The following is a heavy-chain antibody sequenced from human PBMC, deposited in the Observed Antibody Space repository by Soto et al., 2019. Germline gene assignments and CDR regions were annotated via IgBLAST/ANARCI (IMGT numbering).Heavy chain of an antibody. D-gene: IGHD3-9*01. CDR2: IWYDGSNK. Sequence: QVQLVESGGGVVQPGRSLRLSCAASGFTFSSYGMHWVRQAPGKGLEWVAVIWYDGSNKYYADSVKGRFTISRDNSKNTLYLQMKSLRAEDTAVYYCARNPYDILTGYHPGSGVWGKGTTVTVSS. CDR3: ARNPYDILTGYHPGSGV. V-gene: IGHV3-33*01. CDR1: GFTFSSYG. J-gene: IGHJ6*04.